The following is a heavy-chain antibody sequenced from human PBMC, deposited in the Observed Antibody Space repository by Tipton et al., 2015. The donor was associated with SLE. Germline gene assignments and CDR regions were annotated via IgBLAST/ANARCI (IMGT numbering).Heavy chain of an antibody. V-gene: IGHV3-48*03. D-gene: IGHD2-2*01. CDR2: ISSSGSTI. CDR1: GFTFSSYE. J-gene: IGHJ6*02. CDR3: ARGSTVGYYYYYGMDV. Sequence: SLRLSCAASGFTFSSYEMNWVRQAPGKGLEWVSYISSSGSTIYYADSVKGRFTISRDNAKNSLYLQMNSLRAEDTAVYYCARGSTVGYYYYYGMDVWGQGTTVTVSS.